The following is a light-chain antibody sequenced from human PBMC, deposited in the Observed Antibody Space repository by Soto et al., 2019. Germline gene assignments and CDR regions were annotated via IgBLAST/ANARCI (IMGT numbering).Light chain of an antibody. CDR1: QSVTSGY. J-gene: IGKJ5*01. V-gene: IGKV3-20*01. Sequence: EIVLTQSPDTLSLSPGERATLSCRASQSVTSGYSAWFQQKPGQAPRLLIYGESSRATGIPDRFSGGGSGTHFTLTISRLEPEDFAVYYCQQYGAPPITFGQGTRLEIK. CDR2: GES. CDR3: QQYGAPPIT.